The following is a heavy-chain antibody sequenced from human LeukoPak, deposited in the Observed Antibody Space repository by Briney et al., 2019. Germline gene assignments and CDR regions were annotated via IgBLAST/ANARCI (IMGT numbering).Heavy chain of an antibody. CDR3: ARDHSSSWNYFDY. D-gene: IGHD6-13*01. J-gene: IGHJ4*02. CDR2: ISSSATTI. CDR1: GFTFSDYY. V-gene: IGHV3-11*04. Sequence: PGGSLRLSCAASGFTFSDYYMNWIRQAPGKGLEWVSYISSSATTIYYADSVKGRFTISRDNAKKSLYLQMNSLRAEDTAVYYWARDHSSSWNYFDYWGQGTLVTVSS.